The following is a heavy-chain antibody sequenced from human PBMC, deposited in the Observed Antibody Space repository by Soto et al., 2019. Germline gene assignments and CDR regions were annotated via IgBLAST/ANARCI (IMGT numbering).Heavy chain of an antibody. CDR3: ARRARIAWPPANFFDY. CDR2: IYPGDSDT. V-gene: IGHV5-51*01. D-gene: IGHD6-13*01. CDR1: GYSFTSYW. J-gene: IGHJ4*02. Sequence: PGESLKISCKGSGYSFTSYWIGWVRQTPGKGLEWMGIIYPGDSDTRYSPSFQGQVTISADKSISTAYLQWSSLKASDTAMYYCARRARIAWPPANFFDYCGQGTLVTVSS.